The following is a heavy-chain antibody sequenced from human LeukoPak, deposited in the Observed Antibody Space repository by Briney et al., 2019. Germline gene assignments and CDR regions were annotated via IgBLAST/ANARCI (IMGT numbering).Heavy chain of an antibody. Sequence: GGSLRLSCAASGFIFSSYGMHWVRQAPGKGLEWLGVLSYDGSDKYYAHSVKGRFTISRDSSKNTLYLQMNSLRPEDTAVYYCAKDRVRGVIHHYYGLDVWGQGTTVTVSS. CDR3: AKDRVRGVIHHYYGLDV. V-gene: IGHV3-30*18. J-gene: IGHJ6*02. CDR2: LSYDGSDK. D-gene: IGHD3-10*01. CDR1: GFIFSSYG.